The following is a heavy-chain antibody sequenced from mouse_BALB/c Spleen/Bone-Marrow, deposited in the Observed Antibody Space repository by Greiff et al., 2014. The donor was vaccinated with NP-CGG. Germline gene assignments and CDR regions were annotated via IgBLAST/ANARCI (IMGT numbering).Heavy chain of an antibody. CDR2: INPSTGYT. Sequence: QVQLQQSGAELAKPGASVKMSCKASGYTFTSYWMHWVKQRPGQGLEWIGYINPSTGYTEYNQKFKDKATLTADKSSSTAYMQLSSLKSEAPAVYYCERSATMIFAYWGQGTLVTVSA. D-gene: IGHD2-4*01. J-gene: IGHJ3*01. CDR1: GYTFTSYW. CDR3: ERSATMIFAY. V-gene: IGHV1-7*01.